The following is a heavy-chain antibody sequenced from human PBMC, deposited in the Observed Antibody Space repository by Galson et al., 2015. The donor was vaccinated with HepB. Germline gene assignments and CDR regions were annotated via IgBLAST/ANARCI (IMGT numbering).Heavy chain of an antibody. Sequence: SLRLSCAASGFIFSDYYMSWIRQAPGKGLEWVSYISSSSSYTNYADSVKGRFTISRDNAKNSLYLQMNSLRAEDTAVYYCASVYSVEGYAFDIWGQGTMVTVSS. V-gene: IGHV3-11*06. D-gene: IGHD1-14*01. CDR3: ASVYSVEGYAFDI. CDR1: GFIFSDYY. CDR2: ISSSSSYT. J-gene: IGHJ3*02.